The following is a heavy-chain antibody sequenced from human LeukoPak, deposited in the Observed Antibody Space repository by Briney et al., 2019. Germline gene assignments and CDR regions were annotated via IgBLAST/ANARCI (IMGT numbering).Heavy chain of an antibody. CDR2: ISSSSSYI. CDR1: GFTFSSYS. Sequence: GGSLRLSCAASGFTFSSYSMNWVRQAPGKGLEWVSSISSSSSYIYYADSVKGRFTISRDNAKNSLYLQMNSLRDEDTAVYYCARDLLKILAYCGGDCYSLGDAFDIWGQGTMVTVSS. V-gene: IGHV3-21*01. D-gene: IGHD2-21*02. J-gene: IGHJ3*02. CDR3: ARDLLKILAYCGGDCYSLGDAFDI.